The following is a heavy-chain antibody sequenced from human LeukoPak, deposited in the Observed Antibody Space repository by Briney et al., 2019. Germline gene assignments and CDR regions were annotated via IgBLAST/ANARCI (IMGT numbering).Heavy chain of an antibody. CDR3: ARRGGSGRSFDS. D-gene: IGHD3-10*01. CDR2: IYYSGST. V-gene: IGHV4-61*08. Sequence: SETLSLTCTVSGASVSSGGYYGRWIRQPPGKVLVWIGYIYYSGSTNFNPSLKSRVTISVDTSKNQFSLKVSSVTAADTAVYYCARRGGSGRSFDSWGQGTLVTVSS. J-gene: IGHJ4*02. CDR1: GASVSSGGYY.